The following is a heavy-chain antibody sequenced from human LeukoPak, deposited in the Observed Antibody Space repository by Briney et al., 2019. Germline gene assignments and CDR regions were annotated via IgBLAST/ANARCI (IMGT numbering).Heavy chain of an antibody. CDR2: ISSSGSTI. V-gene: IGHV3-11*01. CDR1: GFTFSHAW. Sequence: GGSLRLSCAASGFTFSHAWMSWVRQAPGKGLEWVSYISSSGSTIYYADSVKGRFTISRDNAKNSLYLQMNSLRAEDTAVYHCARDRNYYDSSGYYYTVAFDIWGQGTMVTVSS. D-gene: IGHD3-22*01. CDR3: ARDRNYYDSSGYYYTVAFDI. J-gene: IGHJ3*02.